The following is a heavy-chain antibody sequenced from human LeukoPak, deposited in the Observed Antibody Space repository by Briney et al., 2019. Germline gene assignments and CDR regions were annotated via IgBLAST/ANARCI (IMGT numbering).Heavy chain of an antibody. CDR2: ISGSSGNI. J-gene: IGHJ5*02. CDR3: AREKIPALVFDP. V-gene: IGHV3-48*03. D-gene: IGHD6-13*01. Sequence: GGSLRLSCAASGFPFSSYEMHWLRQAPGNGLESVAHISGSSGNILYSDSVKGRFSVSRDNANNLLYLQMNSLRVEDTAVYYCAREKIPALVFDPWGQGTLVAVSP. CDR1: GFPFSSYE.